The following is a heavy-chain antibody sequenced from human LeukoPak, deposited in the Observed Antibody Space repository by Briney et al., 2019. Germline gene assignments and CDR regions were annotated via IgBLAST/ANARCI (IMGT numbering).Heavy chain of an antibody. V-gene: IGHV3-23*01. CDR3: ANALSVPNWNRTPFDF. CDR2: ISAGGSNT. CDR1: GFTFRNSA. D-gene: IGHD1-1*01. J-gene: IGHJ4*02. Sequence: PGGSLRLSCSASGFTFRNSAMTWVRQAPGKGLEWVSSISAGGSNTNHADSVKGWFTISRDNSKSTLYLQMNSLRVEDTAIYYCANALSVPNWNRTPFDFWGQGTLVTVSS.